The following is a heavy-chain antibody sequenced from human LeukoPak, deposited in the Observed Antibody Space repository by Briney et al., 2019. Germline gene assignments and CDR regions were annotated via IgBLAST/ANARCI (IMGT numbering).Heavy chain of an antibody. D-gene: IGHD1-1*01. CDR1: GGSISSSSYY. Sequence: PSETLSLTCTVSGGSISSSSYYWTWIRQPPGKGLEWIGEINHSGNINYNPSLKSRVTVSLDTSKNQFLLNLTSVTAADTAMYYCARGSYTKYDLLSVHLPVDYWGQGTLVTVSS. CDR3: ARGSYTKYDLLSVHLPVDY. CDR2: INHSGNI. J-gene: IGHJ4*02. V-gene: IGHV4-39*06.